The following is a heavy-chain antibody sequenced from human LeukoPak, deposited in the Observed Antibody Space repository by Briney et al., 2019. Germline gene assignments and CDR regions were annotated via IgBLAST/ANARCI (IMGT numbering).Heavy chain of an antibody. J-gene: IGHJ4*02. CDR2: INTDSSDI. Sequence: GGSLRLSCAASGFTFSRFAMNWVRQAPGKGLEWVSYINTDSSDIHYADSVKGRFTISRDNARNTLYLQLSSLRAEDSAVYYCARDTFQPGLIDSWGQGTLVTVSS. V-gene: IGHV3-21*05. CDR3: ARDTFQPGLIDS. D-gene: IGHD2-2*01. CDR1: GFTFSRFA.